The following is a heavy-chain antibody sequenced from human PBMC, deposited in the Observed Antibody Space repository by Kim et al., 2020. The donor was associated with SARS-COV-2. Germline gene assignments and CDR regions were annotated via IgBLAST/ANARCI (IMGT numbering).Heavy chain of an antibody. D-gene: IGHD3-10*01. V-gene: IGHV3-30-3*01. CDR1: GFTFSSYA. Sequence: GGSLRLSCAASGFTFSSYAMHWVRQAPGKGLEWVAVISYDGSNKYYADSVKGRFTISRDNSKNTLYLQMNSLRAEDTAVYYCARGSGSYYNGNGDYWGQGTLVTVSS. CDR2: ISYDGSNK. CDR3: ARGSGSYYNGNGDY. J-gene: IGHJ4*02.